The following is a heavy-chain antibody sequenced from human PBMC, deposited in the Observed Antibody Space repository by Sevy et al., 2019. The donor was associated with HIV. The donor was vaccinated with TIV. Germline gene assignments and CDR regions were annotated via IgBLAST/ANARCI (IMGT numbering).Heavy chain of an antibody. CDR2: INPDNGGT. CDR1: KYSFSDHY. J-gene: IGHJ4*02. V-gene: IGHV1-2*02. CDR3: ARGFRYRSYWSAVDF. Sequence: ASVKVSCKASKYSFSDHYIHWVRQAPGQGLEWMGWINPDNGGTNYAQKFQGRVTMTMDTSISTPYMEMSSLGSDDTAVYYCARGFRYRSYWSAVDFWGQGTLVTVSS. D-gene: IGHD3-10*01.